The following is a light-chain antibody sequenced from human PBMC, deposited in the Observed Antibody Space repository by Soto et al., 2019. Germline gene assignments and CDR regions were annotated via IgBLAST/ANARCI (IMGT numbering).Light chain of an antibody. CDR2: EVS. Sequence: QSALTQPPSASRSPGQSVTISCTGTSGDVGGYNFVSWYQQHPGKAPKFMIYEVSKRPSGVPDRFSGSKSGNTASLTVSGLQAEEESDYYCSSYAGGIKWVFGGGTKLTVL. J-gene: IGLJ3*02. CDR3: SSYAGGIKWV. CDR1: SGDVGGYNF. V-gene: IGLV2-8*02.